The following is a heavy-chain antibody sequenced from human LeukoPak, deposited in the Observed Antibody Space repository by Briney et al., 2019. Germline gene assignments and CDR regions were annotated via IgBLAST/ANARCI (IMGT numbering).Heavy chain of an antibody. D-gene: IGHD3-22*01. CDR1: GYSFTRYW. Sequence: GESLKISCKGSGYSFTRYWIGWVRQMPGKGLEWMGIIYPGDSDTRHSPSFQGRVAISVDKSISTAYLQWSSLKASDTAMYYCARAERYYYDSSGYLFDYWGQGTLVTVSS. CDR3: ARAERYYYDSSGYLFDY. J-gene: IGHJ4*02. CDR2: IYPGDSDT. V-gene: IGHV5-51*01.